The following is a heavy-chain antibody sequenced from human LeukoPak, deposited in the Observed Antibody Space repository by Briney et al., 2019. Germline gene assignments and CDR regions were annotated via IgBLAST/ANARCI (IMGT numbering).Heavy chain of an antibody. V-gene: IGHV4-34*01. CDR3: AREFLTELSSSWYSDYFDY. D-gene: IGHD6-13*01. J-gene: IGHJ4*02. CDR2: INHSGST. CDR1: GGSFSGYY. Sequence: SETLSLTCAVYGGSFSGYYWSWIRQPPGKGLEWIGEINHSGSTNYNPSLKSRVTISVDTSKNQFSLKLSSVTAADTAVYYCAREFLTELSSSWYSDYFDYWGQGTLVTVSS.